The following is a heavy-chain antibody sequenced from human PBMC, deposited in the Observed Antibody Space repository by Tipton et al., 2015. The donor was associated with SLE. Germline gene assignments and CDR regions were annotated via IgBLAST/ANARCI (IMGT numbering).Heavy chain of an antibody. CDR3: AGMSYPREGYFDY. CDR2: IYYSGST. V-gene: IGHV4-59*12. CDR1: GGSISSYY. D-gene: IGHD1-26*01. Sequence: LRLSCTVSGGSISSYYWSWIRQPPGKGLEWIGYIYYSGSTNYNPSLKSRVTISVDTSKNQFSLKLSSVTAAGTAVYYCAGMSYPREGYFDYWGQGTLVTVSS. J-gene: IGHJ4*02.